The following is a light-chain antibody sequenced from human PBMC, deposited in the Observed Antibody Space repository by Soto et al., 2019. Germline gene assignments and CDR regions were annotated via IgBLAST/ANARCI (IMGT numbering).Light chain of an antibody. V-gene: IGKV3-20*01. CDR3: QSRGT. Sequence: EIVLTQSPGTLSLSPGERVTLSCRASQSVSSSYLAWYQQKPGQAPRLLIYGASSRATGIPDRFSGSGSGTDFTLTISRLEPEDFAVYYCQSRGTFGQGTKVEIK. CDR1: QSVSSSY. J-gene: IGKJ1*01. CDR2: GAS.